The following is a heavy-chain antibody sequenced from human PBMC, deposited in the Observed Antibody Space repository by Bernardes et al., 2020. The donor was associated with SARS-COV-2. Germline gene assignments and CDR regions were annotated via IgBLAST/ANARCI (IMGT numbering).Heavy chain of an antibody. Sequence: EPLSLTCTVSVGSVSSGSYYWSCIRQPPGKGLEWIGYIYYSGSTNHNPSLKSRVTISVDTSKNQFSLKLSSVTAADTAVYYCARAVAGKKYYFDYWGQGTLVTVSS. V-gene: IGHV4-61*01. CDR1: VGSVSSGSYY. D-gene: IGHD6-19*01. CDR2: IYYSGST. CDR3: ARAVAGKKYYFDY. J-gene: IGHJ4*02.